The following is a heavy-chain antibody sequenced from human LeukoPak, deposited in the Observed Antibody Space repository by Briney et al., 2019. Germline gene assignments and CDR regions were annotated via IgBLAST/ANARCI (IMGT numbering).Heavy chain of an antibody. D-gene: IGHD6-19*01. Sequence: GASVKVSCKASGYTFTSYAMHWVRQAPGQRLEWMGWINAGNGNTKYSQKFQGRVTIIRDTSASTAYMELSSLRSEDTAVYYCARSPNAWYSSGWYWFDPWGQGTLVTVSS. V-gene: IGHV1-3*01. CDR1: GYTFTSYA. CDR3: ARSPNAWYSSGWYWFDP. J-gene: IGHJ5*02. CDR2: INAGNGNT.